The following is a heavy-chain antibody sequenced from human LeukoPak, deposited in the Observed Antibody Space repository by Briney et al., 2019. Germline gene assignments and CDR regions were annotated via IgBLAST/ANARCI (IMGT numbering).Heavy chain of an antibody. CDR1: GYTFTTYG. Sequence: ASVKVSCKASGYTFTTYGINWVRQAPGQGLERMGWISAYNGNTNYAQSLQGRVTLTTDTSASTAYMELRSLRSDDTAVYYCARDLIAARPGWFDPWGQGTLVIVSS. CDR2: ISAYNGNT. D-gene: IGHD6-6*01. V-gene: IGHV1-18*01. J-gene: IGHJ5*02. CDR3: ARDLIAARPGWFDP.